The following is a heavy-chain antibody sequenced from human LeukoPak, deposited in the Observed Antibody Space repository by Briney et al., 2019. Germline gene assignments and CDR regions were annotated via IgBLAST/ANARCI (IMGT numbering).Heavy chain of an antibody. CDR1: GFTFSSYA. D-gene: IGHD3-3*01. Sequence: PGGSLRLSCAASGFTFSSYAMSWVRQTPGKGLEWVSGIKASGGSTYHADSVKGRFTISRDNSNNTLNLQMNNLRAEDTAIYYCAKALGFWSGYYTPFDYWGQGTLITVSS. CDR3: AKALGFWSGYYTPFDY. V-gene: IGHV3-23*01. J-gene: IGHJ4*02. CDR2: IKASGGST.